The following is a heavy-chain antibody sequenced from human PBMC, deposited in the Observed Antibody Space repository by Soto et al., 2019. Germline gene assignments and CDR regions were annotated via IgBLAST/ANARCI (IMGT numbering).Heavy chain of an antibody. Sequence: LSLTCTVSGGSISSSSYYWGWIRQPPGKGLEWIGSIYYSGSTNYNPSLKRRVTISVNTSKNQYSLKLSSVTAADTAGYYCARLPIGVACVYFGMDVWGQGTTVTVSS. V-gene: IGHV4-39*01. D-gene: IGHD6-19*01. J-gene: IGHJ6*02. CDR2: IYYSGST. CDR1: GGSISSSSYY. CDR3: ARLPIGVACVYFGMDV.